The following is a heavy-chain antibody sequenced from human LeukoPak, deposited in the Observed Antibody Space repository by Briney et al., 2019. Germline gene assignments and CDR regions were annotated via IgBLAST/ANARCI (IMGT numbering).Heavy chain of an antibody. V-gene: IGHV3-23*01. CDR1: GFTFSSYA. CDR2: ISGSGGST. D-gene: IGHD6-6*01. J-gene: IGHJ4*02. CDR3: AKDPMRIAARPLYYFDY. Sequence: GGSLRLSCAASGFTFSSYAMSWVRQAPGKGLEWVSAISGSGGSTYYADSVKGRFTLSRDNSKNTMYLQMNSLRAEDTAVYYCAKDPMRIAARPLYYFDYWGQGTLVTVSS.